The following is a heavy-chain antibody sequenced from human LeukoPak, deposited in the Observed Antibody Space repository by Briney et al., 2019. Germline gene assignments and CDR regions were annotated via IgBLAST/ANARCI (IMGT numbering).Heavy chain of an antibody. Sequence: GGSLRLSCAASGFTFSDYYISWIRQAPGKGLGWVSYISSSGSTIYYADSVKGRFTISRDNAKNSLYLQMNSLRAEDTAVYYCARDFSFYGSGSYYSYWGQGTLVTVSS. J-gene: IGHJ4*02. D-gene: IGHD3-10*01. CDR1: GFTFSDYY. CDR2: ISSSGSTI. CDR3: ARDFSFYGSGSYYSY. V-gene: IGHV3-11*01.